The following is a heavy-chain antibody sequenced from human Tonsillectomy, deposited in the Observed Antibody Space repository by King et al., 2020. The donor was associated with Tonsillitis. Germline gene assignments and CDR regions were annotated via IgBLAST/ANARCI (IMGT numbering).Heavy chain of an antibody. CDR2: ISSSGSTI. D-gene: IGHD3-10*01. Sequence: VQLVESGGGLGQPGGSLRLSCAASGFFFSSYSMNWVRQAPGKGLEWVSYISSSGSTIYYADSVKGRFTISRDNARNSLYLQMNSLRAEDTAVYYCARESNFITMVRNYLDYWGQGILVTVSS. CDR1: GFFFSSYS. CDR3: ARESNFITMVRNYLDY. V-gene: IGHV3-48*01. J-gene: IGHJ4*02.